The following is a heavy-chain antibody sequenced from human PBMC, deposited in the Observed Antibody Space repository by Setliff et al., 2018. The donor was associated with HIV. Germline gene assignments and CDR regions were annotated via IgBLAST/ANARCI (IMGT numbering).Heavy chain of an antibody. V-gene: IGHV1-8*01. CDR1: GYTFTNYD. CDR3: ARGALLAAFDFDH. J-gene: IGHJ4*01. Sequence: ASVKVSCKASGYTFTNYDINWVRQAPGHGLEWVGWMSPKSGYTDYAQKFQGRVTMTRNTSINTVYMELSSLKSEDTAVYYCARGALLAAFDFDHWGHGTLVTVSS. CDR2: MSPKSGYT. D-gene: IGHD3-10*01.